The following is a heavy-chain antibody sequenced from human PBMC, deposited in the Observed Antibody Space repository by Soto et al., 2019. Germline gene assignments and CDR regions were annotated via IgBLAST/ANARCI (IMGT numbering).Heavy chain of an antibody. Sequence: SETLSLTCAVSGGSISSSNWWSWVRQPPGKGLEWIGEIYHSGSTNYNPSLKSRVTISVDKSKNQFSLKLSSVTAADTAVYYCARHPQRITIAANWGQGTLVTSPQ. CDR2: IYHSGST. CDR3: ARHPQRITIAAN. CDR1: GGSISSSNW. V-gene: IGHV4-4*02. J-gene: IGHJ4*02. D-gene: IGHD3-3*01.